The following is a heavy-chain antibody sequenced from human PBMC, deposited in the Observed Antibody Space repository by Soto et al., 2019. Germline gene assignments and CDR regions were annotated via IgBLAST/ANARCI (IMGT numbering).Heavy chain of an antibody. V-gene: IGHV1-2*02. CDR2: IKTDSGDT. CDR3: ARRSSTYLNEVKDDP. J-gene: IGHJ5*02. D-gene: IGHD2-2*01. CDR1: QYTFTSYD. Sequence: QVQLVQSGAEVKRPGASVRVSCKASQYTFTSYDIFWVRQSPGRGLEWRGWIKTDSGDTHFAQNFQGLVTMTRDTSLRIAYMELNHLRSDVTAGYYCARRSSTYLNEVKDDPWGQGTVVSVSS.